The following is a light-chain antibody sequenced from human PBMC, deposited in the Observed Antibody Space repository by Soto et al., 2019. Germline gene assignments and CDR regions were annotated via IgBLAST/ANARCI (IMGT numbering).Light chain of an antibody. CDR2: AAS. V-gene: IGKV1-39*01. J-gene: IGKJ5*01. Sequence: DIQMTQSPSSLSASVEDRVTITCRASQSISSYLNWYQQKPGKAPKLLIYAASSLQSGFPSRFSGSGSGTDFTLTISSLQPEDFATYSCQQSYSTLSVTYGQGTRLEIK. CDR1: QSISSY. CDR3: QQSYSTLSVT.